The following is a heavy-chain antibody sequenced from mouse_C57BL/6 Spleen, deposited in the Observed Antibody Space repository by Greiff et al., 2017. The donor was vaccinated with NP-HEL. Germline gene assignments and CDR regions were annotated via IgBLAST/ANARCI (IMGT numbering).Heavy chain of an antibody. J-gene: IGHJ3*01. Sequence: QVQLQQPGAELVRPGSSVKLSCKASGYTFTSYWMHWVKQRPIQGLEWIGNIDPSDSETHYNQKFKDKATLTVDKSSSTAYMQLSSLTSEDSAVYYYSRADYYGAFAYWGQGTLVTVSA. V-gene: IGHV1-52*01. D-gene: IGHD1-1*01. CDR2: IDPSDSET. CDR1: GYTFTSYW. CDR3: SRADYYGAFAY.